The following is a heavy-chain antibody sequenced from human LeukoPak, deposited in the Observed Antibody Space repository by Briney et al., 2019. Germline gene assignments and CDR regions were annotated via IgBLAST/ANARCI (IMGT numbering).Heavy chain of an antibody. CDR1: GFTFSSYA. CDR2: INHSGST. J-gene: IGHJ4*02. V-gene: IGHV4-34*01. Sequence: GSLRLSCVVSGFTFSSYAMSWVRQPPGKGLEWIGEINHSGSTNYNPSLKSRVTISVDTSKNQFSLKLSSVTAADTAVYYCARDGYSSSSWDYWGQGTLVTVSS. CDR3: ARDGYSSSSWDY. D-gene: IGHD6-6*01.